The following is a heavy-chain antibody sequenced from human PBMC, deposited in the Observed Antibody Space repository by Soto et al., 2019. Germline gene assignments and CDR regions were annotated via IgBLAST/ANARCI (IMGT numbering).Heavy chain of an antibody. CDR3: AHSVVAGLGYYFDY. D-gene: IGHD6-19*01. Sequence: QITLKESGPTLVKPTQTLTLTCALTGFSLSSTRVAVGWIRQPPGKALEWLAFIFWYVDKRYIPFLKSMLTFTKDTPKDQVVLTMTNMDPLATATYFCAHSVVAGLGYYFDYWGQGTLVTVSS. CDR2: IFWYVDK. CDR1: GFSLSSTRVA. V-gene: IGHV2-5*01. J-gene: IGHJ4*02.